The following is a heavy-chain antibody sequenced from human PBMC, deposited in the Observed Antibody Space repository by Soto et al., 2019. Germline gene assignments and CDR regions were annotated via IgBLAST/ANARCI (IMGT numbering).Heavy chain of an antibody. CDR1: GGTFSSYA. CDR3: ARGGEGRTPAYYYYYYGMEV. D-gene: IGHD2-2*01. J-gene: IGHJ6*02. Sequence: SLQVSCTSSGGTFSSYAISWVRQAPGQGLEWMGGIIPIFGTANYAQKFQGRVTITADESTSTAYMELSSLRSEDTAVYYCARGGEGRTPAYYYYYYGMEVWGQGTSVTV. CDR2: IIPIFGTA. V-gene: IGHV1-69*01.